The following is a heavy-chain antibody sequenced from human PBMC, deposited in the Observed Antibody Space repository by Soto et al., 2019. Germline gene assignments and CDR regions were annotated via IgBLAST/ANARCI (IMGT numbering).Heavy chain of an antibody. CDR3: ARGGCIRTSCYDFDY. D-gene: IGHD2-2*01. CDR1: GGSISSGGYY. Sequence: PSETLSLTCTVSGGSISSGGYYWTWIRQHPGKGLEWIGYIYYSGTTYYNPSLKSRVTISVDTSENQFSLKLSSLTAADTAVYYCARGGCIRTSCYDFDYWGQGTLVTVSS. J-gene: IGHJ4*02. CDR2: IYYSGTT. V-gene: IGHV4-31*03.